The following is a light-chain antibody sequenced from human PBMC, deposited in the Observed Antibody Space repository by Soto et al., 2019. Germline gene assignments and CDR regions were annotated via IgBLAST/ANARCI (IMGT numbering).Light chain of an antibody. J-gene: IGKJ5*01. CDR1: ESLSPH. CDR3: QQSYSTPS. Sequence: TQSPGTLSLSPGETATLSCRASESLSPHSIAWYQQKPGKAPKLLIYAASSLQSGVPSRFSGSGSGTDFTLTISSLQPEDFATYYCQQSYSTPSFGQGTRLEIK. CDR2: AAS. V-gene: IGKV1-39*01.